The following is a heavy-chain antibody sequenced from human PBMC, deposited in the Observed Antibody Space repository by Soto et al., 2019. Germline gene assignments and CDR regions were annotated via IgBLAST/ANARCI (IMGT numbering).Heavy chain of an antibody. Sequence: GGSLRFPCAASGLTSDDYAIHWVPQAPGKGLEGVSGISWNSGSIGYAAPVKGRFTTSRDNAKNSLYLQMNSLRAEDTALYYCAKDTDTSCYDYTLFNAFDIWGQGTMVTVSS. CDR3: AKDTDTSCYDYTLFNAFDI. CDR1: GLTSDDYA. D-gene: IGHD5-12*01. J-gene: IGHJ3*02. V-gene: IGHV3-9*02. CDR2: ISWNSGSI.